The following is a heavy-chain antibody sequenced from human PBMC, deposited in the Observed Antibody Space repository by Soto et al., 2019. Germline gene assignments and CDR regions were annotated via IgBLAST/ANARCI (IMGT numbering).Heavy chain of an antibody. CDR3: STAMTNYYYYYGMDV. Sequence: PGGSLRLSCAASGFTVSSNYMNWVRQAPGKGPEWVSVIYSGGSTYHADSVKGRFTIFRDNSKNTLHLQMNSLRAEDTAVYYCSTAMTNYYYYYGMDVWGQGTTVTVSS. CDR1: GFTVSSNY. J-gene: IGHJ6*02. CDR2: IYSGGST. V-gene: IGHV3-53*01. D-gene: IGHD3-22*01.